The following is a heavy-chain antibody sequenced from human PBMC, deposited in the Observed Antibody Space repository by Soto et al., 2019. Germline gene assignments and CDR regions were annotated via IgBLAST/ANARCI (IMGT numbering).Heavy chain of an antibody. Sequence: QVQLVQSGAEVKKPGASVKVSCTASGYDFSSYGISWVRQAPGQGLEWMGWISASNGNRDYAQQFQGRVTMTSDTARTTAYMELRSLRSDDTDVYYWVRAPQRHDYLGQGTLVNFSS. CDR1: GYDFSSYG. V-gene: IGHV1-18*04. CDR2: ISASNGNR. J-gene: IGHJ4*02. CDR3: VRAPQRHDY. D-gene: IGHD2-2*01.